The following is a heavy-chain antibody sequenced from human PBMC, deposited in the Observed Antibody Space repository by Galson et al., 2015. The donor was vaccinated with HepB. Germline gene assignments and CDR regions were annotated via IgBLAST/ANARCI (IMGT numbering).Heavy chain of an antibody. CDR1: GGTFSSYA. CDR2: IIPIFGTA. Sequence: SVKVSCKASGGTFSSYAISWVRQTPGQGLEWMGGIIPIFGTANYAQKFQGRVTITADESTSTAYMELSSLRSEDTAVYYCARGDSSGYYYGDYWGQGTLVTVSS. CDR3: ARGDSSGYYYGDY. J-gene: IGHJ4*02. V-gene: IGHV1-69*13. D-gene: IGHD3-22*01.